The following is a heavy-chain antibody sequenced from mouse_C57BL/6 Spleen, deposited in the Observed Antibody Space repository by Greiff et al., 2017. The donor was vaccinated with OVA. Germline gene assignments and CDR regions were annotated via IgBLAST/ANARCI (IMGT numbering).Heavy chain of an antibody. Sequence: EVKVVESGPELVKPGASVKIPCKASGYTFTDYNMDWVKQSHGKSLEWIGDIIPKNGGNIYNQKFKGKATVTVDESSSTAYMELRSRTSEDTAVYYCARWDYDLCDYWGQGTTLTVSS. D-gene: IGHD2-4*01. CDR3: ARWDYDLCDY. CDR1: GYTFTDYN. CDR2: IIPKNGGN. J-gene: IGHJ2*01. V-gene: IGHV1-18*01.